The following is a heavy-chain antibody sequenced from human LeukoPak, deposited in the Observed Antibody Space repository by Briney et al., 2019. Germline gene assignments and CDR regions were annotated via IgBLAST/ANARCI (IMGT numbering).Heavy chain of an antibody. CDR3: ARDNPSGYYPNDAFDI. CDR1: GFTFSSYE. J-gene: IGHJ3*02. V-gene: IGHV3-48*03. Sequence: GGSLRLSCAASGFTFSSYEMNWVRQAPGKGLEWVSYISSSGSTIYYADSVKGRFTISRDNAKNSLYLQMNSLRAEDTAVYYCARDNPSGYYPNDAFDIWGQGTMVTVSS. CDR2: ISSSGSTI. D-gene: IGHD3-22*01.